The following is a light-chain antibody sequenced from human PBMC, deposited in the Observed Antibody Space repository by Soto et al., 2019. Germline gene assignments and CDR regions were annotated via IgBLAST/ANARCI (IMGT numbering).Light chain of an antibody. CDR2: GAS. J-gene: IGKJ5*01. V-gene: IGKV3-20*01. CDR3: QKYGSSIT. Sequence: EIVLTQSPGTLSLSPGERATLSCRASQSVSSGYLAWYQQKPGQAPRLLIYGASSRATGIPDRFSGSGSGTDFTLTISRLESEDFAVYYCQKYGSSITFGQGTRLEIK. CDR1: QSVSSGY.